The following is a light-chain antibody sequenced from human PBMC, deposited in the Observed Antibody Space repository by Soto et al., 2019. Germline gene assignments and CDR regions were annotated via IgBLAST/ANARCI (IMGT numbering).Light chain of an antibody. CDR2: EVS. V-gene: IGLV2-14*01. CDR1: SSDVGGYTY. J-gene: IGLJ1*01. Sequence: ALTQPASVSGSPGQSITISCTGTSSDVGGYTYVSWYQQHPGKAPKLLIYEVSNRPSGVSNRFSGSKSGNTASLIISGLQAEDEADYYCSSYTSSSTLDVFGTGTKLTVL. CDR3: SSYTSSSTLDV.